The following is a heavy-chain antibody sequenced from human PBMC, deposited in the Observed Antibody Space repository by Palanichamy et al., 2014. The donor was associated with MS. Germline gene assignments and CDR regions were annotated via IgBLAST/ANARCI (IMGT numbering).Heavy chain of an antibody. CDR3: ARDQREDYGGKSRAFDI. CDR1: GGSISSGDYY. Sequence: QVQLQESGPGLVKPSQTLSLTCTVSGGSISSGDYYWSWIRQPPGKGLEWIGYIYYSGSTYYNPSLKSRVTISVDTSKNQFSLKLSSVTAADTAVYYCARDQREDYGGKSRAFDIWGQGTMVTVSS. V-gene: IGHV4-30-4*01. CDR2: IYYSGST. J-gene: IGHJ3*02. D-gene: IGHD4-23*01.